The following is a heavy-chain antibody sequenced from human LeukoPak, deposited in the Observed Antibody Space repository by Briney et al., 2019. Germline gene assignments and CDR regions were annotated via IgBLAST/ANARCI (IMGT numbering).Heavy chain of an antibody. CDR3: ARGGVVFTSYFDY. CDR1: GFTVSSNY. Sequence: PGGSLRLSCAVSGFTVSSNYMSWVRQAPGKGLEWVSVIYSGGSTYYADSVKGRFTISRDNSKNTLYLQMNSLRAEDTAVYYCARGGVVFTSYFDYWGQRTLVTVSS. V-gene: IGHV3-53*01. CDR2: IYSGGST. J-gene: IGHJ4*02. D-gene: IGHD3-22*01.